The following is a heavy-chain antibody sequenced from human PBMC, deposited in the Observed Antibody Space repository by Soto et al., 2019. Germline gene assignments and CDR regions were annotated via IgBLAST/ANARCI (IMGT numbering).Heavy chain of an antibody. CDR2: IYYGGST. D-gene: IGHD3-3*01. V-gene: IGHV4-59*01. Sequence: QVQLQESGPGLVKPSETLSLTGTVSGGSISPDYWGWIRRPPGKGLEYIGFIYYGGSTNYNPSLESRVTISPDTSKNQFSLKLRSVTAADTAVYYCARGEWFLRGYGMDVWGRGTTVTVS. CDR3: ARGEWFLRGYGMDV. CDR1: GGSISPDY. J-gene: IGHJ6*02.